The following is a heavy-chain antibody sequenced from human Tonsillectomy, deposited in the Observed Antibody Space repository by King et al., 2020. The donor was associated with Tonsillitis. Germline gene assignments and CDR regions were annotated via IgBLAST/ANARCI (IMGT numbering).Heavy chain of an antibody. CDR1: GGSISSRNW. J-gene: IGHJ6*03. V-gene: IGHV4-4*02. Sequence: QLQESGPGLLKPSGTLSLTCAVSGGSISSRNWWGWGRQPPGKGLEWIGEIYQSGTTHYNPSLKSRVTISVDKSKNQFSLNLTSVTAADTAVYYCSKRPAAVSQYYHMDVWGKGTTVTVSS. D-gene: IGHD2-2*01. CDR3: SKRPAAVSQYYHMDV. CDR2: IYQSGTT.